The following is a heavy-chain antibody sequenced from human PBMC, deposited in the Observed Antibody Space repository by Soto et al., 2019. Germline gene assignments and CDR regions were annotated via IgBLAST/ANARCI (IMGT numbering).Heavy chain of an antibody. CDR2: INAGNGNT. J-gene: IGHJ4*02. V-gene: IGHV1-3*01. CDR3: ARSKRGDPYSNPGY. CDR1: GYTFTSYA. D-gene: IGHD4-4*01. Sequence: ASVKVSCKASGYTFTSYAMHWVRQAPGQRLGWMGWINAGNGNTKYSQKFQGRVTITRDTSASTAYMELSSLRSEDTAVYYCARSKRGDPYSNPGYWGQGTLVTVSS.